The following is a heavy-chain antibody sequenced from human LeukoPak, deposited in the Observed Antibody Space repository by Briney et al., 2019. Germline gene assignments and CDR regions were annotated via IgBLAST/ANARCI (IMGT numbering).Heavy chain of an antibody. Sequence: SETLSLTCTVSGGSISSGDYYWSWIRQPPGKGLEWIGYIYYSGSTYYNPSLKSRVAISVDTSKNQFSLKLSSVTAADTAVYYCARHKTVTYDVFDLWGRGTMVTVSS. CDR1: GGSISSGDYY. CDR3: ARHKTVTYDVFDL. V-gene: IGHV4-30-4*01. D-gene: IGHD3-3*01. J-gene: IGHJ3*01. CDR2: IYYSGST.